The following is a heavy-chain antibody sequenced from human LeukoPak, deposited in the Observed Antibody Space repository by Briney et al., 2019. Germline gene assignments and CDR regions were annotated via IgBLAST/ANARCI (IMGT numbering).Heavy chain of an antibody. CDR2: LYYSGST. Sequence: SETLSLTCSVSGGSISSYYWSWLRQPPGKGLEWVGYLYYSGSTNSNPSLDSRVTTSVDTSKNQFSLKLRSVTAAATAVYYCARGGSGISNAFDIWGQGTMVTVSS. V-gene: IGHV4-59*01. CDR3: ARGGSGISNAFDI. D-gene: IGHD3-10*01. CDR1: GGSISSYY. J-gene: IGHJ3*02.